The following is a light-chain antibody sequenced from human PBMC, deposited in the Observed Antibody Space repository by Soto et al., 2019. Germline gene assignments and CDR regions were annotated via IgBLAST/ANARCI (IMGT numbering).Light chain of an antibody. CDR3: QQYGSALPT. V-gene: IGKV3-20*01. CDR1: QSVRSNF. J-gene: IGKJ1*01. Sequence: EIVLTQSPGTLSLSPGERVTLSCRASQSVRSNFLTWYQQRPGQAPRLLIYGASRRATGIPDRFSGSGSGTDFTLSISRLEPEDCAVYYCQQYGSALPTFGQGTKVEIK. CDR2: GAS.